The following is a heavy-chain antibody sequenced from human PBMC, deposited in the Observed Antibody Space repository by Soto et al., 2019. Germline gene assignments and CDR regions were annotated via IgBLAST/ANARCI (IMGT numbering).Heavy chain of an antibody. CDR1: GYTFTSYG. CDR3: AREESLWFGESEGCMDV. Sequence: QVQLVQSGAEVKKPGASVKVSCKASGYTFTSYGISWVRQAPGQGLEWMGWISAYNGNSHYAQKLQGRVTMTTDTSTSTANMELRSLRSDDTAGYYWAREESLWFGESEGCMDVWGQGTTVTVSS. J-gene: IGHJ6*02. CDR2: ISAYNGNS. D-gene: IGHD3-10*01. V-gene: IGHV1-18*01.